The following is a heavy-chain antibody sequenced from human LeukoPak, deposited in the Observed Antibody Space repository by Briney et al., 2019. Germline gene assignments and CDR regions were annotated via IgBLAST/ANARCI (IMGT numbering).Heavy chain of an antibody. CDR1: GFAFSTYG. CDR3: SNLRLGSPKGVRLDD. Sequence: GGSLRLSCTASGFAFSTYGIHWVRQAPGKGLEWVSFIRFDGTKQFYSDSVKGRFTISRDNSKYTVFLQMNSLTTEDTAVYYCSNLRLGSPKGVRLDDWGQGTLVTVSS. D-gene: IGHD3-16*01. V-gene: IGHV3-30*02. CDR2: IRFDGTKQ. J-gene: IGHJ4*02.